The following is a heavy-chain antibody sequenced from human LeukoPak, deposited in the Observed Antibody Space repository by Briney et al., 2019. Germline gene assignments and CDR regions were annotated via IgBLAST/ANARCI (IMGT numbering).Heavy chain of an antibody. Sequence: PGGSLRLSCAASGFTFSYYAMHWVRQAPGKGLVWVSRIKSDGSTTTYADSVKGRFTISRDNAKNTLYLQMNSLRAEDTAVYYCARVVDTHFDYWGQGTLVTVSS. J-gene: IGHJ4*02. V-gene: IGHV3-74*01. CDR2: IKSDGSTT. CDR1: GFTFSYYA. D-gene: IGHD5-18*01. CDR3: ARVVDTHFDY.